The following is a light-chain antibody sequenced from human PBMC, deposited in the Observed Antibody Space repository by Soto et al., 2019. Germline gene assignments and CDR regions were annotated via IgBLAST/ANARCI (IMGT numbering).Light chain of an antibody. CDR1: QSISTY. J-gene: IGKJ1*01. Sequence: IQLTQSPSSLSASVGDRVTITCRASQSISTYLAWYQQQPGRAPKLLIYPASTLESGVPSRFSGSGSGTDFTLTISSLQPDDFATYYCQQLDSDPPWTFGQGTRVEIK. V-gene: IGKV1-9*01. CDR3: QQLDSDPPWT. CDR2: PAS.